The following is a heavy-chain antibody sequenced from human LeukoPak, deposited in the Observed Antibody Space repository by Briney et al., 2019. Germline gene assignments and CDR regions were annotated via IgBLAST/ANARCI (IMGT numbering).Heavy chain of an antibody. J-gene: IGHJ3*02. CDR2: ISSSGSS. CDR1: GFTFSSYE. D-gene: IGHD6-25*01. CDR3: ARHAGTAATGYQRASDI. Sequence: GGSLRLSCAASGFTFSSYEMNWVRQAPGKGLEWVSYISSSGSSMYGDSVKGRVTISRDNARNSLYLQMNSLRAEDTAVYYCARHAGTAATGYQRASDIWGQGTMVTVSS. V-gene: IGHV3-48*03.